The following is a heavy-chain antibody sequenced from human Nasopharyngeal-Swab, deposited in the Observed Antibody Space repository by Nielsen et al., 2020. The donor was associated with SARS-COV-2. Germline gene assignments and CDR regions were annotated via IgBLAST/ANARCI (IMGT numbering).Heavy chain of an antibody. D-gene: IGHD3-10*01. CDR1: GGSISSGSYY. CDR2: IYTSGST. J-gene: IGHJ5*02. CDR3: GRGALGWFDP. Sequence: SETLSLTCTVSGGSISSGSYYWSWIRQPAGKGLEWIGRIYTSGSTNYSPSLKSRVTISVDTSKNQFSLKLSSVTAADTAVYYCGRGALGWFDPWGQGTLVTVSS. V-gene: IGHV4-61*02.